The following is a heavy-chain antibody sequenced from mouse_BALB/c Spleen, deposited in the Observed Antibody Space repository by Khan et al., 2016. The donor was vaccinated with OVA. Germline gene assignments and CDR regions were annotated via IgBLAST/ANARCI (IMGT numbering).Heavy chain of an antibody. Sequence: QVQLQQSGAELVRPGTSVKVSCKAPGYSFTDYLIDWVKQRPGQGLEWIGVINPGSGDTHYNEKFTGKAKLTADKSSSTAYMQLSSLTSDESAIYFCARGGYGSLAYWGQGTLVTVSP. CDR3: ARGGYGSLAY. J-gene: IGHJ3*01. V-gene: IGHV1-54*01. CDR2: INPGSGDT. CDR1: GYSFTDYL. D-gene: IGHD1-1*02.